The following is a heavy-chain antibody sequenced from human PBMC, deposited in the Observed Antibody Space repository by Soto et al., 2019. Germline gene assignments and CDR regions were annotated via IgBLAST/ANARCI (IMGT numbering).Heavy chain of an antibody. Sequence: QVQLVQSGAEVKKPGSSVKVSCKASGGTFSSYAISWVRQAPGQGLEWMGGIIPIFGTANYAQKFQGRVTITADESTSTAYMELSSLRSEDTAVYYCAPSTGNCISTSCQDAFDIWGQGTMVTVSS. CDR3: APSTGNCISTSCQDAFDI. D-gene: IGHD2-2*01. J-gene: IGHJ3*02. CDR2: IIPIFGTA. V-gene: IGHV1-69*12. CDR1: GGTFSSYA.